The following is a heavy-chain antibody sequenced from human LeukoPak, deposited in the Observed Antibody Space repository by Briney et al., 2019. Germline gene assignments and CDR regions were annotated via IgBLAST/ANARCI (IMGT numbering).Heavy chain of an antibody. J-gene: IGHJ4*02. Sequence: SETLSLTCTVSGGSFSFYFWHWIRQPPGEGLDWIGEIDNRGSTQYKPSLRSRGIISIDTSGNHFSLKPTSVTAADTAVYFRARDSGSGFQWGQGMLVTVSS. CDR2: IDNRGST. CDR1: GGSFSFYF. CDR3: ARDSGSGFQ. V-gene: IGHV4-34*01. D-gene: IGHD3-10*01.